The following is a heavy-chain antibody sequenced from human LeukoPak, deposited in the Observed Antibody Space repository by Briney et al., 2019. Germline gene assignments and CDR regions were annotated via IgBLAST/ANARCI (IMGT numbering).Heavy chain of an antibody. Sequence: SETLSLTCTVSGSSISSSSYYWGWIRQPPGKGLEWIGSIYYSGSTYYNPSLKSRVTISVDTSKNQFSLKLSSVTAADTAVYYCARQGNGSGSWGTYYYYYYMDVWGKGTTVTISS. CDR2: IYYSGST. CDR3: ARQGNGSGSWGTYYYYYYMDV. V-gene: IGHV4-39*01. J-gene: IGHJ6*03. D-gene: IGHD3-10*01. CDR1: GSSISSSSYY.